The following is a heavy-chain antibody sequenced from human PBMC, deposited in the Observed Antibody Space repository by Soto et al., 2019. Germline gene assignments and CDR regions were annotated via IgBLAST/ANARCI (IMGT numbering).Heavy chain of an antibody. CDR3: ARRFLEFDNYYYYGMDV. J-gene: IGHJ6*02. V-gene: IGHV1-18*01. CDR2: ISAYNGNT. D-gene: IGHD3-3*01. CDR1: GYTFTSYG. Sequence: GASVKVSCKASGYTFTSYGISWVRQAPGQGLEWMGWISAYNGNTNYAQKLQGRVTMTTDTSTSTAYMELRSLRSDDTAVYYCARRFLEFDNYYYYGMDVWGQGTTVTVSS.